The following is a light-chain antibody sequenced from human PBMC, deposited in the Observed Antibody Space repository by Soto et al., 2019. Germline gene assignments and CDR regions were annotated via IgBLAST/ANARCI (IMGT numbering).Light chain of an antibody. V-gene: IGKV3-15*01. CDR3: QQYNNWSSFT. J-gene: IGKJ3*01. CDR2: GAS. Sequence: EIVMTQSPATLSVSPGERATLSCRASQSVSSNLAWYQQKPGQVPRLLIYGASTRATGIPASFSGSGSGTEFTLTISILQSEDFAVYYCQQYNNWSSFTFGPGTKVDIK. CDR1: QSVSSN.